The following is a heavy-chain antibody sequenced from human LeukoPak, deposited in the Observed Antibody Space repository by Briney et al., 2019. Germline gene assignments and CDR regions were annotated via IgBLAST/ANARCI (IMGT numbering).Heavy chain of an antibody. CDR2: IHPGDSDT. V-gene: IGHV5-51*01. J-gene: IGHJ4*02. Sequence: GESLKISCKGSGYSFTNFWIGWVRQMPGKGLEWMGIIHPGDSDTRYSPSFQGQVTISADKSISTACLQWNSLKASDTAMYYCARRSGSYFDYWGQGTLVTVSS. D-gene: IGHD1-26*01. CDR1: GYSFTNFW. CDR3: ARRSGSYFDY.